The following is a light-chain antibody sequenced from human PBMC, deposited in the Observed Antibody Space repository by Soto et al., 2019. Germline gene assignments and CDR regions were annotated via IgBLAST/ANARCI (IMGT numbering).Light chain of an antibody. J-gene: IGKJ1*01. V-gene: IGKV3-20*01. CDR2: GAS. CDR3: QQYGSSLT. CDR1: QRVSSGY. Sequence: IVLTQSPGTLSLSPWERATLSCRASQRVSSGYLGWYQQRPGQAPRLLLYGASSRATGIPDRFSGSGSGTDFTLTISRLEPEDFAVYYYQQYGSSLTFGQGTKVDIK.